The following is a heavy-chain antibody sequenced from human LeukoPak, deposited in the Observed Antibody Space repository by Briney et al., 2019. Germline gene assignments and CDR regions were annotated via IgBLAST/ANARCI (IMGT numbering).Heavy chain of an antibody. CDR3: ARGLDSSSHTGGYYYYYYMDV. D-gene: IGHD6-13*01. CDR1: EYTYTSYD. J-gene: IGHJ6*03. Sequence: APVKVSCKAAEYTYTSYDTNWVRQATGQGLEWMGGLNPNSGDKHYEKKFKGTVTMTRDTSISTVYMELSSLRSEATAVYYCARGLDSSSHTGGYYYYYYMDVWGKGTTVTVSS. V-gene: IGHV1-8*02. CDR2: LNPNSGDK.